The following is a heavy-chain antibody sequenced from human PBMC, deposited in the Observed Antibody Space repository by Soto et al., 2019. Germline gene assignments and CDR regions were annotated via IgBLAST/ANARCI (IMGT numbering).Heavy chain of an antibody. CDR1: GFTFSSYG. CDR3: ANDFPITMVRGVIIGYYYYGMDV. J-gene: IGHJ6*02. CDR2: ISYDGSNK. D-gene: IGHD3-10*01. V-gene: IGHV3-30*18. Sequence: GGSLRLSCAASGFTFSSYGMHWVRQAPGKGLEWVAVISYDGSNKYYADSVKGRFTISRDNSKNTLYLQMNSLRAEDTAVYYCANDFPITMVRGVIIGYYYYGMDVWGQGTTVTVSS.